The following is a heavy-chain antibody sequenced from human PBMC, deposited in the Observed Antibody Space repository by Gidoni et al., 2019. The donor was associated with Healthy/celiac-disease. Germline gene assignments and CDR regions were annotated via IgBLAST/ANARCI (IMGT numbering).Heavy chain of an antibody. J-gene: IGHJ4*02. CDR2: IYYSGST. CDR1: GGSISSSSYY. CDR3: ASTRGYSYGYYFDY. Sequence: QLQLQESGPGLVKPSETLSLTCTVSGGSISSSSYYWGWIRQPPGKGLEWIGSIYYSGSTYYNPSLKSRVTISVDTSKNQFSLKLSSVTAADTAVYYCASTRGYSYGYYFDYWGQGTLVTVSS. V-gene: IGHV4-39*01. D-gene: IGHD5-18*01.